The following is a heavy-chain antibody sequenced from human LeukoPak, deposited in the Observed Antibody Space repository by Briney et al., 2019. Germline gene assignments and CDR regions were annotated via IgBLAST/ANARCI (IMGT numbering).Heavy chain of an antibody. CDR1: GFTFSTYR. J-gene: IGHJ4*02. D-gene: IGHD4-17*01. CDR3: AREVRVTTVLDY. CDR2: ISSSSSYI. V-gene: IGHV3-21*06. Sequence: GGSLRLSCVASGFTFSTYRMNWVRQAPGKGLEWVSSISSSSSYIYYADSVNGRFTISRDNAKNSLFLQMNSLRAEDTAVYYCAREVRVTTVLDYWGQGTQVTVFS.